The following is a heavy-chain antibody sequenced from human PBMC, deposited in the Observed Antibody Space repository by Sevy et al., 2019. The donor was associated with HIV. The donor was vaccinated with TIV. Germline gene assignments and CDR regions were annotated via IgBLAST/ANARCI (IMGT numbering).Heavy chain of an antibody. CDR3: ARDGVNWGPRGYFDY. J-gene: IGHJ4*02. V-gene: IGHV3-30-3*01. CDR1: GFTFSSYA. D-gene: IGHD7-27*01. CDR2: ISYDGSNK. Sequence: GGSLRLSCAASGFTFSSYAMHWVRQAPGKGLECVAVISYDGSNKYYADSVKGRFTISRDNSKNTLYLQMNSLRAEDTAVYYCARDGVNWGPRGYFDYWGQGTLVTVSS.